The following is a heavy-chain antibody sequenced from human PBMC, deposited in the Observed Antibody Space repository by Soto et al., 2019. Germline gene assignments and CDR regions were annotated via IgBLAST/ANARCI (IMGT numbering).Heavy chain of an antibody. V-gene: IGHV1-18*01. CDR3: ARALMDGDLPYFIDY. CDR1: GYTFTSYG. CDR2: ISAYNGNT. Sequence: ASVKVSCKASGYTFTSYGISWVRQAPGQGLEWMGWISAYNGNTNYAQKLQGRVTMTTDTSTSTAYMELRSLRSDDTAVYYCARALMDGDLPYFIDYWGQGTLVTVSS. J-gene: IGHJ4*02. D-gene: IGHD4-17*01.